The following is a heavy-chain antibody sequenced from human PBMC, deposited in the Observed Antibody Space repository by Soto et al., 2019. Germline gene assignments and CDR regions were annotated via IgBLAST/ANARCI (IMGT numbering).Heavy chain of an antibody. Sequence: QVQLEPSGAEVKKPGASVKVSCKASGYRFTRYAIHWVRQAPGQRLEWMGWINADNGNTKYSQNFQDRVTLTRDTSASTAYMDLSSLRSEDTAVYYCARGGAYSGYVYIDYWCQGALLTVSS. V-gene: IGHV1-3*01. D-gene: IGHD5-12*01. J-gene: IGHJ4*02. CDR2: INADNGNT. CDR3: ARGGAYSGYVYIDY. CDR1: GYRFTRYA.